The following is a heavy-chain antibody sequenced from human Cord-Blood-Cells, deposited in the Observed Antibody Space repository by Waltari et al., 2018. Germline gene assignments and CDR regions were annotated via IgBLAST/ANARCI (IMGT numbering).Heavy chain of an antibody. J-gene: IGHJ2*01. CDR2: LNAGNGNT. CDR3: ARAATLRYFDL. V-gene: IGHV1-3*01. CDR1: GYTFTSYA. D-gene: IGHD5-12*01. Sequence: QVQLVQSGAEVKKPGASVKVSCKASGYTFTSYAMHWVRQAPGQRLEWMGWLNAGNGNTKYSQKFQGRVTITRDTSASTAYMELSSLRSEDTAVYYCARAATLRYFDLWGRGTLVTVSS.